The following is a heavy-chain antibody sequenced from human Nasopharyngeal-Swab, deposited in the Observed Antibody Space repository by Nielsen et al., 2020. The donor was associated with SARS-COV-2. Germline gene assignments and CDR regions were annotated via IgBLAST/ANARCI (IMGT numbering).Heavy chain of an antibody. CDR3: AKELTETQRITMIVVGGGYFDY. V-gene: IGHV3-30*18. D-gene: IGHD3-22*01. Sequence: GESLKISCAASGFTFSSYGMHWVRQAPGKGLEWVAVISYDGSNKSYADSVKGRFTISRDNYKNTLYLQMNSLRAEDTAVYYWAKELTETQRITMIVVGGGYFDYWGQGTLVTVSS. J-gene: IGHJ4*02. CDR1: GFTFSSYG. CDR2: ISYDGSNK.